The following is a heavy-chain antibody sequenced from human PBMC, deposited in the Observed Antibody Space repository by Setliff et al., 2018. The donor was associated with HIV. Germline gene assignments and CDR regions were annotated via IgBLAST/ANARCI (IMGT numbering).Heavy chain of an antibody. CDR1: GYTFNYFY. Sequence: ASVKVSCKTSGYTFNYFYMHWVRQAPGQGLEWMGKINPNGGSTTYAQKFQGRVTMTRDTSTSTVYMDLSGLRSEDTAVYYCAKDPSVTVTTIWGQGTMVTVSS. J-gene: IGHJ3*02. V-gene: IGHV1-46*02. CDR3: AKDPSVTVTTI. D-gene: IGHD4-17*01. CDR2: INPNGGST.